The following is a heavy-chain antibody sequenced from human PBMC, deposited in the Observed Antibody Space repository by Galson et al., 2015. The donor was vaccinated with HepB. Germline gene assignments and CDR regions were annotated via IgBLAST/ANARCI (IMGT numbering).Heavy chain of an antibody. J-gene: IGHJ4*02. Sequence: TLSLTCTVSGGSISSYYWSWIRQPPGKGLEWIGYIYYSGSTNYNPSLKSRVTISVDTSKNQFSLKLSSVTAADTAVYYCARAPGTGGYSSGWYSLVYWGQGTLVTVSS. D-gene: IGHD6-19*01. CDR2: IYYSGST. V-gene: IGHV4-59*01. CDR3: ARAPGTGGYSSGWYSLVY. CDR1: GGSISSYY.